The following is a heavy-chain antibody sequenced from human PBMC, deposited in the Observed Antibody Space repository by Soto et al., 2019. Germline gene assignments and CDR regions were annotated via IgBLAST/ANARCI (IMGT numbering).Heavy chain of an antibody. CDR2: IYWDDDK. CDR1: GFSLTTGGVG. D-gene: IGHD3-10*01. Sequence: SGPTLVNPTQTLALTCTFSGFSLTTGGVGVGWIRQPPGKALEWLALIYWDDDKRYSPSLTSRLTITKDTSRNQVVLTMTNMDPVDTATYFCARAQWFGDPFDYWGQGTPVTVSS. CDR3: ARAQWFGDPFDY. J-gene: IGHJ4*02. V-gene: IGHV2-5*02.